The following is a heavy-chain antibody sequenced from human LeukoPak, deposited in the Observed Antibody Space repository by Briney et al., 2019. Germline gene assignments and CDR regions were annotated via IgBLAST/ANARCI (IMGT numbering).Heavy chain of an antibody. Sequence: WESRTLSCAASGFTFSIFSMRWVRQAPGRGLEWVSHINGDGSGTNYANSGLGRVTISTDKAKNTLYLQMNSLRAEDTAVYYCARDGFPAAADSWGEGTLVTVSP. CDR2: INGDGSGT. V-gene: IGHV3-74*01. CDR3: ARDGFPAAADS. J-gene: IGHJ4*02. D-gene: IGHD2-2*01. CDR1: GFTFSIFS.